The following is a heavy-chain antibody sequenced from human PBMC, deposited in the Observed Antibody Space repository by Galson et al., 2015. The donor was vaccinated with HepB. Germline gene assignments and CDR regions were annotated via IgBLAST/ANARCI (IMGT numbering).Heavy chain of an antibody. D-gene: IGHD2-15*01. CDR3: ARETPDTYSFDY. CDR2: IFAGGGST. Sequence: SVKVSCKASGYTLTNYHFHWVRQAPGQGPEWMGKIFAGGGSTRYAERFQGRVTLTRDPSTSTIYMEVSSLRSDDTAVYYCARETPDTYSFDYWGQGTLVTVSS. CDR1: GYTLTNYH. V-gene: IGHV1-46*01. J-gene: IGHJ4*02.